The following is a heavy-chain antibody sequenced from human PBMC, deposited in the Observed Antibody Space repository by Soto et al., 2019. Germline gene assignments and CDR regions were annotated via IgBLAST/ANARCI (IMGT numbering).Heavy chain of an antibody. J-gene: IGHJ4*02. CDR3: VRDNRGATPGFDY. V-gene: IGHV1-18*01. CDR1: GYTFTRSG. CDR2: ISSYNGDT. Sequence: ASVKVSCKASGYTFTRSGISWVRQAPGQGPEWMGWISSYNGDTNYAQTFQGRVTMTTDTSTSTVYMELSSLRSEDTAVYYCVRDNRGATPGFDYWGQGTLVTVSS.